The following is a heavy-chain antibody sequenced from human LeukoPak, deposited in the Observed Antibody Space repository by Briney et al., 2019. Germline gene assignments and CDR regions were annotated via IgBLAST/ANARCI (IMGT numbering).Heavy chain of an antibody. J-gene: IGHJ5*02. CDR2: INPNSGGT. CDR1: GYTFTGYY. V-gene: IGHV1-2*04. CDR3: ARDPYYYDSSGYLMGWFDP. Sequence: ASVKVSCKASGYTFTGYYMHWVRQAPGQGLEWMGWINPNSGGTNYAQKFQGWVTMTRDTSISTAYMELSRLRSDDTAVYYCARDPYYYDSSGYLMGWFDPWGQGTLVTVSS. D-gene: IGHD3-22*01.